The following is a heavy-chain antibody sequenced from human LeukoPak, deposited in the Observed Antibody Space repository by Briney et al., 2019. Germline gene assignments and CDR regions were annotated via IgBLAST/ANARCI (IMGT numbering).Heavy chain of an antibody. J-gene: IGHJ4*02. CDR1: GFTFSNYW. D-gene: IGHD3-9*01. V-gene: IGHV3-7*03. Sequence: GGSLRLSCVASGFTFSNYWMQWVRQAPGKGLEWVANIKQDGGEKYYVDSVKGRFTISRDNAKDSLYLQMNSLKTEDTAVYYCTTGGSRNYDILTGYYIVDYWGQGTLVTVS. CDR3: TTGGSRNYDILTGYYIVDY. CDR2: IKQDGGEK.